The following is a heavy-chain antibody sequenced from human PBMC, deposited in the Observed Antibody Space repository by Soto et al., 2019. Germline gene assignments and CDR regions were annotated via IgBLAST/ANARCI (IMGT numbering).Heavy chain of an antibody. D-gene: IGHD3-3*02. V-gene: IGHV4-39*01. J-gene: IGHJ5*02. CDR3: ARHSLALRKNIWFDP. CDR1: GDSIISSDFY. CDR2: IFYLGSS. Sequence: SETLSLTCTVSGDSIISSDFYWGWVRQPPGKGLEWIGSIFYLGSSYYNPSLKSRVTMSVDTSKNQFSLRLRSVTAADTALYFCARHSLALRKNIWFDPWGQGIMVTVSS.